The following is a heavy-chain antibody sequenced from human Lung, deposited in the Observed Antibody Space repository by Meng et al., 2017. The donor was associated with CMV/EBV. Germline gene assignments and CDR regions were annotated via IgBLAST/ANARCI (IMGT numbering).Heavy chain of an antibody. CDR2: ISYDGSNK. V-gene: IGHV3-30-3*01. CDR3: ARILVPADTYYYYGMDV. D-gene: IGHD2-2*01. J-gene: IGHJ6*02. Sequence: GESLKISCAASEFTFNNYAMHWVRQAPGKGLEWVAVISYDGSNKYYADSVKGRFTISRDNSKNTLSLQMNSLRAEDTAVYYCARILVPADTYYYYGMDVWGQGATVTGSS. CDR1: EFTFNNYA.